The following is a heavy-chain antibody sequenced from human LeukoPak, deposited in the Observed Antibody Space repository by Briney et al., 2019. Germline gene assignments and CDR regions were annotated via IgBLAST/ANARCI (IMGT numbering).Heavy chain of an antibody. Sequence: GGSLRLSCAASGFTFSSYGMHWVRQAPGKGLEWVAVIWYDGSNKYYADSVKGGFTISRDNSKNTLYLQMNSLRAEDTAVYYCAREYYDFWSGYYGSDYYYGMDVWGQGTTVTVSS. CDR2: IWYDGSNK. V-gene: IGHV3-33*01. D-gene: IGHD3-3*01. CDR3: AREYYDFWSGYYGSDYYYGMDV. CDR1: GFTFSSYG. J-gene: IGHJ6*02.